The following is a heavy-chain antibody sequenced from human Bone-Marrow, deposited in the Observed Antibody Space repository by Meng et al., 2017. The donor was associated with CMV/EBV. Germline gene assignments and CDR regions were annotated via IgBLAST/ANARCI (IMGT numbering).Heavy chain of an antibody. J-gene: IGHJ6*02. V-gene: IGHV4-30-4*01. CDR3: ARDGYDFWSGLKYGMDV. CDR2: IYYSGST. CDR1: GDSISSGDNY. Sequence: SETLSLTCTVSGDSISSGDNYWSWIRQPPGKGLEWIGYIYYSGSTYYNPSLKSRVIISVDTSKNKFSLKLSSVTAADTAVYYCARDGYDFWSGLKYGMDVWGQGTTVTVSS. D-gene: IGHD3-3*01.